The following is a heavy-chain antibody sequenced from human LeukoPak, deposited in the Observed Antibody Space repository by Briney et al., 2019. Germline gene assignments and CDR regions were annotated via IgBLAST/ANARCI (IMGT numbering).Heavy chain of an antibody. D-gene: IGHD1-1*01. Sequence: PSETLSLTSTVSGGSISSYYWSWIRQPPGKGLEWIGYIYYSGSTNYNPSLKSRVTISVDTSKNQFSLKLSSVTAADTAVYYCARSTTLKYYGMDVWGQGTTVTVSS. CDR1: GGSISSYY. CDR2: IYYSGST. V-gene: IGHV4-59*01. CDR3: ARSTTLKYYGMDV. J-gene: IGHJ6*02.